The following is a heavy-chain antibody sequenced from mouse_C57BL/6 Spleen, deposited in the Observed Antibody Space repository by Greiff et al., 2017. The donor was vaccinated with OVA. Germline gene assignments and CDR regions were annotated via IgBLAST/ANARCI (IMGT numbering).Heavy chain of an antibody. Sequence: EVKLVESAGGLVQPGSSMKLSCTASGFTFSDYYMAWVRQVPEKGLEWVANINYDGSSTYYLDSLKSRFIISRDNAKNILYLQMSSLKSEDTATYYCARAFTTVSYFDYWGQGTTLTVSS. V-gene: IGHV5-16*01. CDR1: GFTFSDYY. CDR3: ARAFTTVSYFDY. D-gene: IGHD1-1*01. J-gene: IGHJ2*01. CDR2: INYDGSST.